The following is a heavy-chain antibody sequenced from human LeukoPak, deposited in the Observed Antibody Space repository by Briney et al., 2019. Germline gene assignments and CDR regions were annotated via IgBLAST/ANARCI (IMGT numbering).Heavy chain of an antibody. Sequence: GGSLRLSCAASGFTFSSSTMNWVRQAPGKGLEWISYINSDSSVKYYADSVKGRFTISRDNARESVFLQMDSLRVDDTAVYYCARTYDFGRGPPGDAFDNWGPGTWVIVSS. CDR1: GFTFSSST. CDR3: ARTYDFGRGPPGDAFDN. J-gene: IGHJ3*02. D-gene: IGHD3-3*01. V-gene: IGHV3-48*01. CDR2: INSDSSVK.